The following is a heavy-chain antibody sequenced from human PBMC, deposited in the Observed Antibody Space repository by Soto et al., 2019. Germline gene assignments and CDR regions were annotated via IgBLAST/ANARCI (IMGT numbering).Heavy chain of an antibody. Sequence: ASVKVCCKASGYTVPTHAMHWERQPPGQSLEWRGWIKGVIVQTEHSQSFQGRVNITRATSASTACMVLSRLISQDSPVDYRSRWKGKDENYYYYGLDIWGQGTKVTVSS. J-gene: IGHJ6*02. CDR3: SRWKGKDENYYYYGLDI. V-gene: IGHV1-3*01. CDR1: GYTVPTHA. D-gene: IGHD1-1*01. CDR2: IKGVIVQT.